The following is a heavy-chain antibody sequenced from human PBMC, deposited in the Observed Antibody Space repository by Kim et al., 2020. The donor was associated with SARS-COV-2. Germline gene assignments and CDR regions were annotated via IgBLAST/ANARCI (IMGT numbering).Heavy chain of an antibody. V-gene: IGHV3-30*18. Sequence: GGSLRLSCAASGFTFSSYGMHWVRQAPGKGLEWVAVISYDGSNKYYADSVKGRFTISRDNYKNTLYLQMNSLRAEDTAVYYCAKHSGGYSYGYFDYWGQG. J-gene: IGHJ4*02. CDR1: GFTFSSYG. CDR2: ISYDGSNK. CDR3: AKHSGGYSYGYFDY. D-gene: IGHD5-18*01.